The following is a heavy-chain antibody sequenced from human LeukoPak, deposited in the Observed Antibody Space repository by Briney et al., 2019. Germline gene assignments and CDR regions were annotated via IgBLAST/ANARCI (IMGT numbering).Heavy chain of an antibody. CDR1: GLTFSDYY. CDR3: ARGHYELWF. CDR2: ISIGSSYT. J-gene: IGHJ1*01. Sequence: KPGGSLTLSCAASGLTFSDYYMSWIRQAPGKGLEWVSYISIGSSYTNYADSVKGRFTISRDDAKNSLYLQMNSLRAEDTAVYYCARGHYELWFWGQGTLVNVSS. D-gene: IGHD3-16*01. V-gene: IGHV3-11*06.